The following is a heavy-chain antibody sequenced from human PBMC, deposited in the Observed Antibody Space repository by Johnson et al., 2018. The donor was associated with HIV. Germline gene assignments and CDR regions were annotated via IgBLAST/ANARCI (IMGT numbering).Heavy chain of an antibody. CDR3: ARVGRSGGSITDAFDI. D-gene: IGHD2-15*01. J-gene: IGHJ3*02. V-gene: IGHV3-64*01. Sequence: VQLVESGGGVVQPGRSLRLSCAASGFTFSNYAMHWVRQAPWKGLEYVSAISSHGGSTYYANSVKGRFTISRDNSKNTLYLQMGSLRAEDMSVYYCARVGRSGGSITDAFDIWGQGTMVTVSS. CDR2: ISSHGGST. CDR1: GFTFSNYA.